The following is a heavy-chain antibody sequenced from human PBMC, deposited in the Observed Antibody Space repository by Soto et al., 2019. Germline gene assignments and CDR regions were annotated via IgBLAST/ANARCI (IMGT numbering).Heavy chain of an antibody. J-gene: IGHJ4*02. V-gene: IGHV3-48*03. CDR3: ARAYSGSYLXGDY. CDR1: GFTFSSYE. D-gene: IGHD1-26*01. CDR2: ISSSGSTI. Sequence: GGSLRLSCAASGFTFSSYEMNWVRQAPGKGLEWVSYISSSGSTIYYADSVKGRFTISRDNAKNSLYLQMNSLRAEDTAVYYCARAYSGSYLXGDYWGQGTLVTVSS.